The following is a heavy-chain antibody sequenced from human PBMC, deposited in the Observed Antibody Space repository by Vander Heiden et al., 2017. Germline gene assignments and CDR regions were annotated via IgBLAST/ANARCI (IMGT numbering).Heavy chain of an antibody. V-gene: IGHV4-4*08. CDR3: ARAGVTTIRATNMDV. CDR1: GASISAYY. CDR2: IYSRGNT. Sequence: QVQLQESGPGLVKPSEPLSLTCPVSGASISAYYWSWIRQSQGKGLEWIGDIYSRGNTNYNSSLKSRLTLSIDTSKNQFSLKLRPVTAADTAVYYCARAGVTTIRATNMDVWGQGTTVTVSS. J-gene: IGHJ6*02. D-gene: IGHD4-17*01.